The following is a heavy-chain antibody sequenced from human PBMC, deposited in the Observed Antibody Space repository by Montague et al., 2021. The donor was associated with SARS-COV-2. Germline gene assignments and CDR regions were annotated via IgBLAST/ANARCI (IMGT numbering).Heavy chain of an antibody. J-gene: IGHJ6*02. CDR1: GFTFSSYA. D-gene: IGHD6-19*01. V-gene: IGHV3-30-3*01. CDR2: ISYDGSNK. CDR3: ARDRSGVRSSGWTYYYYGMDV. Sequence: SLRLSCAASGFTFSSYAMHWVRQAPGKGLEWVAVISYDGSNKYYADSXKGRFTISRDNSKNTLYLQMNSLRAEDTAVYYCARDRSGVRSSGWTYYYYGMDVWGQGTTVTVSS.